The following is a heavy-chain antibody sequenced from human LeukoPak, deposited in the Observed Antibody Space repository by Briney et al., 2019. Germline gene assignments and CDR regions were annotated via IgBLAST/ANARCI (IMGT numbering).Heavy chain of an antibody. D-gene: IGHD3-10*01. V-gene: IGHV1-69*06. Sequence: GSSVKVSCKTSAGTFSSYAISWVRQAPGQGLEWMGRITPMSAAPSQTQWIQGRVTITADISTNTVYLDLSSLRSEDTALYFCAGDPPGTPVGFDIWGQGTMVTVSS. J-gene: IGHJ3*02. CDR2: ITPMSAAP. CDR3: AGDPPGTPVGFDI. CDR1: AGTFSSYA.